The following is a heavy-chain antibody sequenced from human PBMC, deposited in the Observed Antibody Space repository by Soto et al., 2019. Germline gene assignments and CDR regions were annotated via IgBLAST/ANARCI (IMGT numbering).Heavy chain of an antibody. CDR1: GGSISSYY. CDR3: ARLSCSGGSCYSGYFDY. CDR2: IYYSGST. V-gene: IGHV4-59*08. D-gene: IGHD2-15*01. J-gene: IGHJ4*02. Sequence: QVQLQESGPGLVKPSETLSLTCTVSGGSISSYYWSWIRQPPGKGLEWIGYIYYSGSTNYNPSLKSPVPISVDTSKNQFSLKLSSVPAADTAVYYCARLSCSGGSCYSGYFDYWGQGTLVTVSS.